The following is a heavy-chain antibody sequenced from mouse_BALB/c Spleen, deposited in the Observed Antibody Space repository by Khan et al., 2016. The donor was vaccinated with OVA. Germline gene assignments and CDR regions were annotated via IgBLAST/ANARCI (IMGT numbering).Heavy chain of an antibody. CDR3: VRETAYYGNYEARDY. V-gene: IGHV2-9*02. D-gene: IGHD2-10*01. J-gene: IGHJ4*01. Sequence: QVQLKESGPGLVAPSQSLSITCTVSGFSLTNYGVHWVRQPPGKGLEWLGIIWAGGSTNYNSALMSRVSIRKDNAKSQVFLKMNSLQTDDTAIDYCVRETAYYGNYEARDYWGQGTSVTVSS. CDR1: GFSLTNYG. CDR2: IWAGGST.